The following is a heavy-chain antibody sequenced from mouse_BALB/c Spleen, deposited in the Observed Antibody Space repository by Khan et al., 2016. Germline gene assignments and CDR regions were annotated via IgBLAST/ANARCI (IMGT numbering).Heavy chain of an antibody. Sequence: QVQLQQSGAELMKPGASVKISCKATGYTFSSYWIEWVKQRPGHGLEWIGEILPGSGSTNYNEKFRGKATFTADTSSNTAYMQLSSLTSEDSAVHYCARTDRRGYFDYWGQGNTLTGSS. CDR2: ILPGSGST. J-gene: IGHJ2*01. V-gene: IGHV1-9*01. CDR1: GYTFSSYW. CDR3: ARTDRRGYFDY.